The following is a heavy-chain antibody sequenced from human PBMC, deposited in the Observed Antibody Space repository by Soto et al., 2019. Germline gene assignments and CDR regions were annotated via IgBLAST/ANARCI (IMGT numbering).Heavy chain of an antibody. V-gene: IGHV4-59*08. CDR3: ARQATTVTTFYFDS. Sequence: QVQLQESGPGLVKPSETLSLTCTVSGGSISSYYWSWIRQPPGKGLEWIGYIYYIGSTDYNPSLKSRVTISLDTSKKQFSLKLSSVTAADTAVYYCARQATTVTTFYFDSWGQGSLVTVSS. J-gene: IGHJ4*02. CDR1: GGSISSYY. CDR2: IYYIGST. D-gene: IGHD4-17*01.